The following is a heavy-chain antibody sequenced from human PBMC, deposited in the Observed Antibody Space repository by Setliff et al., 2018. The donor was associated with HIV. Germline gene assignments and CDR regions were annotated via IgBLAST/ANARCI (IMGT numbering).Heavy chain of an antibody. Sequence: ASVKVSCKASGYTFTGYYMHWVRQAPGQGLEWMGWINPNSGGTNYAQKFQGRVTMTRDTSISTAYMELSSLRSEDTAVYYCAREAPDDHFDHWGQGTLVTVSS. J-gene: IGHJ4*02. CDR1: GYTFTGYY. CDR3: AREAPDDHFDH. V-gene: IGHV1-2*02. D-gene: IGHD1-1*01. CDR2: INPNSGGT.